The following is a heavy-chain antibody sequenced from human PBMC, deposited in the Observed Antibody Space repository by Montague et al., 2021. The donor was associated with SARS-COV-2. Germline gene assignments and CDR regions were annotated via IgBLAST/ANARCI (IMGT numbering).Heavy chain of an antibody. Sequence: SETLSLTCTVAGDSIRSSSYHWGWIRQPPGKGLEWIGSIYYNGSTYYNPSFKSRVTISVDTSKTQFSLKLSSVTAADTAVYYCARRVHPAFGSGAIDYWGQGTMVTVSS. V-gene: IGHV4-39*01. CDR3: ARRVHPAFGSGAIDY. CDR2: IYYNGST. D-gene: IGHD6-19*01. J-gene: IGHJ4*02. CDR1: GDSIRSSSYH.